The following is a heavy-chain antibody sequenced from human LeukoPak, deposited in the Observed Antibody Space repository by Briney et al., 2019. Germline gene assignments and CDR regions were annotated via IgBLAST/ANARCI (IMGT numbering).Heavy chain of an antibody. Sequence: GGSLRLSCSVSGFPLSSYLKHCVRAAPGKGGVWVSRIYWEGSRTRHAASVKGRLAISRDNAKNTQYLHMNSLTAEDTGGYYCARVAGSGWYYYYYYMLVGGEKTTLPVPS. CDR1: GFPLSSYL. CDR2: IYWEGSRT. V-gene: IGHV3-74*01. J-gene: IGHJ6*03. CDR3: ARVAGSGWYYYYYYMLV. D-gene: IGHD6-19*01.